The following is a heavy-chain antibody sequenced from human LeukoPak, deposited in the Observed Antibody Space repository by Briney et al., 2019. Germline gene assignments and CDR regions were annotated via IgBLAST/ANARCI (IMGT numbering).Heavy chain of an antibody. Sequence: QPGGSLRLSCAASGFTFSSYWMSWVRQAPGKGLEWVANIKQDGSEKYYVDSVKGRFTISRDNAKNSLYLQMNSLRAEDTAVYYCAKPLRYCSSTSCSTTGDAFDIWGQGTMVTVSS. CDR2: IKQDGSEK. CDR3: AKPLRYCSSTSCSTTGDAFDI. J-gene: IGHJ3*02. CDR1: GFTFSSYW. V-gene: IGHV3-7*01. D-gene: IGHD2-2*01.